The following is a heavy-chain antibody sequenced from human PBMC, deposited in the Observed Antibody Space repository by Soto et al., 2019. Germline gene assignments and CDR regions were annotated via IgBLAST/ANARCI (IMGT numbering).Heavy chain of an antibody. V-gene: IGHV1-2*02. CDR1: GYSFTGYY. CDR2: VKPSTGGT. CDR3: ARDLYGSGWYYFDF. Sequence: QVQLVQSGAEVKKPGASVKVSCKASGYSFTGYYVHWVRQAPGQGLEWMGWVKPSTGGTDYAQKFQGRITMTRDTSSSTAYMEVRSLRTDNTAVYYCARDLYGSGWYYFDFWGQGTLVTVSS. J-gene: IGHJ4*02. D-gene: IGHD6-13*01.